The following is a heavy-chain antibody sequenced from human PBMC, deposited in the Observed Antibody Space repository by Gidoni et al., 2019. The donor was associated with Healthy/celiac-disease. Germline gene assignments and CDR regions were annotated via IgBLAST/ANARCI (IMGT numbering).Heavy chain of an antibody. CDR3: ARESDYYDSALGAFDI. CDR2: IYTSGST. J-gene: IGHJ3*02. V-gene: IGHV4-4*07. D-gene: IGHD3-22*01. CDR1: GGSISSYY. Sequence: QVQLQESGPGLVKPSENLSLTCTVSGGSISSYYWSWIRQPAGKGLEWIGRIYTSGSTTYNPSLKSRVTMSVDTSKTQFSLKLSSVTAADTAVYYCARESDYYDSALGAFDIWGQGTMVTVSS.